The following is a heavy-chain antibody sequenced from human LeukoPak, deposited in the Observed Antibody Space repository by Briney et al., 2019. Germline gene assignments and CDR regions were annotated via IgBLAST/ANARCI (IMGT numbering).Heavy chain of an antibody. Sequence: GGSLRLSCAASGFTASSNYMSWVRQAPGKGLEWVSVIYSGGSTYYADSVKGRFTISRDNSKNTLYLQMNSLRAEDTAVYYCARVQTVDGYYYYGMDVWGQGTTVTVSS. CDR3: ARVQTVDGYYYYGMDV. CDR2: IYSGGST. CDR1: GFTASSNY. J-gene: IGHJ6*02. D-gene: IGHD2-8*01. V-gene: IGHV3-53*01.